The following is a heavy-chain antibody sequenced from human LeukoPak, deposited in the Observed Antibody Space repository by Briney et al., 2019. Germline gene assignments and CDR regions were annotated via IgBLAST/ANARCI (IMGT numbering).Heavy chain of an antibody. Sequence: GGSLRLSCAASGFTFSSYGMHWVRQAPGKGLEWVAVISYDGSNKYYADSVKGRFTISRDNSKNTLYLQMNSLRAEDTAVYYCASYIGYWGQGTLVTVSS. CDR3: ASYIGY. CDR1: GFTFSSYG. V-gene: IGHV3-30*03. CDR2: ISYDGSNK. D-gene: IGHD4-11*01. J-gene: IGHJ4*02.